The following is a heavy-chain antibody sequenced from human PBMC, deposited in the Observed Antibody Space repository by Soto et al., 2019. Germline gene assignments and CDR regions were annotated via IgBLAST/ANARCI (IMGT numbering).Heavy chain of an antibody. CDR3: AMMVFGSGGWYDP. CDR2: INGGKGNT. CDR1: GYTFTNYA. J-gene: IGHJ5*02. V-gene: IGHV1-3*01. Sequence: QVQLVQSGAEVKKPGASVKVSCKASGYTFTNYAIHWVRQAPGLGLEWMGWINGGKGNTEYSQKFQDRVTITRDTSASTADMELTSLRFEDTAVYYCAMMVFGSGGWYDPWGQGTLVTVSS. D-gene: IGHD3-10*01.